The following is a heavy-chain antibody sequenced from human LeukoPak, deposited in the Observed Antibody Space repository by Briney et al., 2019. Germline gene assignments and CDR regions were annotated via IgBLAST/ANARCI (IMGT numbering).Heavy chain of an antibody. J-gene: IGHJ4*02. CDR3: ARVGGATIGLANDY. Sequence: GGSLRLSCAASGFTFSSYWMSWVRQAPGKGLEWVANIKQDGSEKYYVDSVKGRFTISRDNAKNSLYLQMNSLRAEDTAVYYCARVGGATIGLANDYWGQGTLVTVSS. V-gene: IGHV3-7*01. CDR1: GFTFSSYW. CDR2: IKQDGSEK. D-gene: IGHD3/OR15-3a*01.